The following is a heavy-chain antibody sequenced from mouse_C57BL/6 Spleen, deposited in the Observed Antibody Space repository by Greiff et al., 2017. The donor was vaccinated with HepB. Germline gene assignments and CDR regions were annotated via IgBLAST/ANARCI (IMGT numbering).Heavy chain of an antibody. CDR1: GYTFTDYY. Sequence: QVQLQQSGAELVRPGASVKLSCKASGYTFTDYYINWVKQRPGQGLEWIARIYPGSGNTYYNEKFKGKATLTAEKSSSTAYMQLSSLTSEDSAVYFCARPGSSYGWFAYWGHRTLVTVSA. CDR3: ARPGSSYGWFAY. CDR2: IYPGSGNT. J-gene: IGHJ3*01. V-gene: IGHV1-76*01. D-gene: IGHD1-1*01.